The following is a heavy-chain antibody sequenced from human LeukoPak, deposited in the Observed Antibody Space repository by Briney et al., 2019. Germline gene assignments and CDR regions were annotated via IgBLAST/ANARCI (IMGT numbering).Heavy chain of an antibody. V-gene: IGHV4-38-2*01. CDR1: GGSFSGYY. CDR2: IYHSGST. CDR3: VAGADCSSTSCYLV. D-gene: IGHD2-2*01. Sequence: SETLSLTCAVYGGSFSGYYWGWIRQPPGKGLEWIGSIYHSGSTYYNPSLKSRVTISVDTSKNQFSLKLSSVTAADTAVYYCVAGADCSSTSCYLVWGQGTLVTVS. J-gene: IGHJ4*02.